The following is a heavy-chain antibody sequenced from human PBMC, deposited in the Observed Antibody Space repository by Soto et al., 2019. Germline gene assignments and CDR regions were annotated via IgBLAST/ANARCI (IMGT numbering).Heavy chain of an antibody. D-gene: IGHD4-17*01. J-gene: IGHJ4*02. CDR1: GGTFSSYA. Sequence: KVSCKASGGTFSSYAISWVRQAPGQGLEWMGGIIPIFGTANYAQKFQGRVTITADESTSTAYMELSSLRSEDTAVYYCARAHYGGNGGTYYFDYWGQGTLVTVSS. V-gene: IGHV1-69*01. CDR2: IIPIFGTA. CDR3: ARAHYGGNGGTYYFDY.